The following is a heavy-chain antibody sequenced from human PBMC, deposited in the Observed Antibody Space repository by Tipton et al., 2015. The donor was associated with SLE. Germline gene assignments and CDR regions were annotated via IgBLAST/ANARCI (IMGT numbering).Heavy chain of an antibody. V-gene: IGHV4-59*11. CDR1: GGSISSHY. J-gene: IGHJ3*02. CDR2: IYYSGSP. Sequence: TLSLTCTVSGGSISSHYWSWIRQPPGKGLEWIGYIYYSGSPNYNPPLKSRVTISVDTSKNQFSLKLSSVTAADTAVYYCAVGVATMGDAFDIWGQGTMVTVSS. D-gene: IGHD5-12*01. CDR3: AVGVATMGDAFDI.